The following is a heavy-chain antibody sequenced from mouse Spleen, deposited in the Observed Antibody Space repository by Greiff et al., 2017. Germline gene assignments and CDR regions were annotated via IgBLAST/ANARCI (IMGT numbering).Heavy chain of an antibody. J-gene: IGHJ4*01. Sequence: VQRVESGPGLVAPSQSLSITCTVSGFSLTSYGVDWVRQSPGKGLEWLGVIWGGGSTNYNSALKSRLSISKDNSKSQVFLKMNSLQTDDTAMYYCARNLMGHAMDYWGQGTSVTVSS. CDR2: IWGGGST. D-gene: IGHD2-3*01. V-gene: IGHV2-6*01. CDR3: ARNLMGHAMDY. CDR1: GFSLTSYG.